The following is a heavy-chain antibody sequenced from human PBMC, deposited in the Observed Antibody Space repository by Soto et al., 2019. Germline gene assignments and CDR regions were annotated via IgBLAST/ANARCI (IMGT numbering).Heavy chain of an antibody. CDR2: IKQDGSEK. J-gene: IGHJ6*03. V-gene: IGHV3-7*04. CDR1: GFSFSHYC. CDR3: ARVPSTRDIWSYGVGGKYYYYYMDV. D-gene: IGHD3-3*01. Sequence: EVQLVESGGGLVQPGGSLRLSCAASGFSFSHYCMSWVRQAPGKGLEWVANIKQDGSEKYDVDSVKGRFTISRDIAKNSMLLQMDSLRDEYTAVYYCARVPSTRDIWSYGVGGKYYYYYMDVWGKGTTVTVSS.